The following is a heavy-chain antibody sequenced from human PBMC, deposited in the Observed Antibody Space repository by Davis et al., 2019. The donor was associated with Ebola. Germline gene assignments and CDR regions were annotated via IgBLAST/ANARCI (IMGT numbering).Heavy chain of an antibody. Sequence: AASVKVSCKASGYTFTGYYMHWVRQAPGQGLEWMGWINPNSGGTNYAQKFQGWVTMTRNTSISTAYMELSRLRSDDTAVYYCARDRRWELLKGFDYWGQGTLVTVSS. CDR2: INPNSGGT. V-gene: IGHV1-2*04. D-gene: IGHD1-26*01. CDR3: ARDRRWELLKGFDY. CDR1: GYTFTGYY. J-gene: IGHJ4*02.